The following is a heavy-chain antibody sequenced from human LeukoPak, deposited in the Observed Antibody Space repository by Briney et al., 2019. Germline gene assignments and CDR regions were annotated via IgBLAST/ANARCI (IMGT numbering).Heavy chain of an antibody. V-gene: IGHV4-59*01. Sequence: SEALSLTCTVSGGSISSYYWSWIRQPPGKGLEWIGYIYYSGSTNYNPSLKSRVTISVDTSKNQFSLKLSSVTAADTAVYYCARGAGQLVRGWFDPWGQGTLVTVSS. CDR1: GGSISSYY. CDR2: IYYSGST. J-gene: IGHJ5*02. D-gene: IGHD6-13*01. CDR3: ARGAGQLVRGWFDP.